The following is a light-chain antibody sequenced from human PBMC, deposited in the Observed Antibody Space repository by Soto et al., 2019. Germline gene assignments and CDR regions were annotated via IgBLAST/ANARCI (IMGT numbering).Light chain of an antibody. CDR2: GAS. Sequence: EIVLTQSPGTLSLSPGERATLSCRASQSVSSSYLAWYQQKPGQAPRLLIYGASSRATGIPDRFSGSGSGTDFTLTISRLEPEDVAVYYCQQYGSSPSTFGQGTKVELK. CDR1: QSVSSSY. V-gene: IGKV3-20*01. J-gene: IGKJ1*01. CDR3: QQYGSSPST.